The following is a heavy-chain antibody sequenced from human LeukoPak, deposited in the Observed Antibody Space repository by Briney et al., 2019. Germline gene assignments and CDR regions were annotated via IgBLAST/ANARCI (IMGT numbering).Heavy chain of an antibody. CDR3: ARDSRGGGYCSGGSCYPAYWYFDL. CDR1: GYTFTSYA. J-gene: IGHJ2*01. Sequence: ASVKVSCKASGYTFTSYAMNWVRQAPGQGLEWMGWINTNTGNPTYAQGFTGRFVFSLDTSVSTAYLQISSLKAEDTAVYYCARDSRGGGYCSGGSCYPAYWYFDLWGRGTLVTVSS. V-gene: IGHV7-4-1*02. D-gene: IGHD2-15*01. CDR2: INTNTGNP.